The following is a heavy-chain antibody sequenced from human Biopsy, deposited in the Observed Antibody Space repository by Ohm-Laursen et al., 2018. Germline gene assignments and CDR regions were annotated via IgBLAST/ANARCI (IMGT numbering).Heavy chain of an antibody. CDR1: GGSISSDY. V-gene: IGHV4-59*01. Sequence: SETLSLTCIVSGGSISSDYWSWIRQTPGKGLEWIGFIHNSGSTDHNPSLKSRVTVSMDVSNNDFSLKLTSVTAADMAVYYCARALGGYDLSAYYIDSWGQGTLVTVSP. CDR2: IHNSGST. J-gene: IGHJ4*02. CDR3: ARALGGYDLSAYYIDS. D-gene: IGHD3-22*01.